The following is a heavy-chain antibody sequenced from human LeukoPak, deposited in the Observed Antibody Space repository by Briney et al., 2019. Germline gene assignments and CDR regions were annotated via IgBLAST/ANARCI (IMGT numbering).Heavy chain of an antibody. CDR1: GGTFSSYA. D-gene: IGHD2-2*01. J-gene: IGHJ6*03. V-gene: IGHV1-69*05. Sequence: GSSVKVSCKASGGTFSSYAISWVRQAPGQGLEWMGGIIPIFGTANYAQKFQGRVTITTDESASTAYMELSSLRSEDTAVYYCASSGFPNIVVVPAAKEGYYYYYMDVWGKGNPGHRLL. CDR3: ASSGFPNIVVVPAAKEGYYYYYMDV. CDR2: IIPIFGTA.